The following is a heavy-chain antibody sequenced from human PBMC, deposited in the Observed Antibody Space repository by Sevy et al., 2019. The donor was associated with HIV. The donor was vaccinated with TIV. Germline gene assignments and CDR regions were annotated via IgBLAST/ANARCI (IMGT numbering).Heavy chain of an antibody. CDR2: INPGGTEE. CDR3: TRVSRGTDEDY. V-gene: IGHV3-7*01. D-gene: IGHD2-2*01. J-gene: IGHJ4*02. CDR1: GFTFSNSC. Sequence: GGSLRISCVASGFTFSNSCMNWVRQAPGKGLEWVANINPGGTEEFYVDSVKGRFIISRDNAKNSLFLQMNSLRAEDTAVYYCTRVSRGTDEDYRGQGTLVTVSS.